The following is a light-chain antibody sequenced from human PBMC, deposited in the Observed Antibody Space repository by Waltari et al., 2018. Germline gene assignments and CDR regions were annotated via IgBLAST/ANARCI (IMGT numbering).Light chain of an antibody. CDR2: KDT. J-gene: IGLJ3*02. CDR3: QSADISSSYRV. V-gene: IGLV3-25*03. Sequence: SHDLTQPPSVSVSPGQTARITCSGDALPKQYAYWFQKKPGQAPVLVIYKDTDSPSGIPGRFSGSSSGTTVTLTISGVQADDEADYYCQSADISSSYRVFGGGTKLSVL. CDR1: ALPKQY.